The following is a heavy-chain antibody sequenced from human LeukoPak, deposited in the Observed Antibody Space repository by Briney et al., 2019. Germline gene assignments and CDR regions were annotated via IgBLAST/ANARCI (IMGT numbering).Heavy chain of an antibody. V-gene: IGHV5-51*01. J-gene: IGHJ5*02. CDR3: ARLTTEPSGYNWFDP. D-gene: IGHD4-17*01. CDR1: GYSFTSYW. Sequence: GESLKISCKGSGYSFTSYWIGWVRQMPGKGLEWMGIIYPGDSDTRYSPSFQGQVTISADKSVSTAYLQWSSLKASDTAMYYCARLTTEPSGYNWFDPWGQGTLVTVSS. CDR2: IYPGDSDT.